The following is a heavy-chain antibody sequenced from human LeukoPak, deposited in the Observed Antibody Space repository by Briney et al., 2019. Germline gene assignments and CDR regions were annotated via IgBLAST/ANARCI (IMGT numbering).Heavy chain of an antibody. Sequence: SVKVSCKASGGTFSSYAISWVRQAPGQGLEWMGGIIPIFGTANYAQKFQGRVTITRDTSASTAYMELSSLRSEDTAVYYCARGPNYHYGDYVFDYWGQGTLVTVSS. D-gene: IGHD4-17*01. J-gene: IGHJ4*02. V-gene: IGHV1-69*05. CDR1: GGTFSSYA. CDR2: IIPIFGTA. CDR3: ARGPNYHYGDYVFDY.